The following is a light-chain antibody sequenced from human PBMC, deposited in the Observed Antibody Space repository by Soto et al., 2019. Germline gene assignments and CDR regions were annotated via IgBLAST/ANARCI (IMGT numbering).Light chain of an antibody. CDR2: SNN. CDR1: SSNIGSNA. CDR3: ATWDDSLNAYV. J-gene: IGLJ1*01. V-gene: IGLV1-44*01. Sequence: QSVLTQPPSVSATPAQRVTSSCSGSSSNIGSNAVNCYQQLPGTAPKLLIYSNNQRPSGVPDRLSGSKSCTSASLAISGLQSDDEADYYCATWDDSLNAYVFGTGTKVTVL.